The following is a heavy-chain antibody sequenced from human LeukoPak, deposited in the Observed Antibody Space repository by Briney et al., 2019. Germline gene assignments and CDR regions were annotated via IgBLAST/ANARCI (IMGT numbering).Heavy chain of an antibody. CDR1: GFTFSSYG. Sequence: GRPLRLSCAASGFTFSSYGMHWVRQAPGKGLEWVAVISYDGSNKYYADSVKGRFTISRDNSKNTLYLQMNSLRAEDTAVYYCAKWPSGYSYGSYPFDYWGQGTLVTVSS. CDR3: AKWPSGYSYGSYPFDY. D-gene: IGHD5-18*01. V-gene: IGHV3-30*18. J-gene: IGHJ4*02. CDR2: ISYDGSNK.